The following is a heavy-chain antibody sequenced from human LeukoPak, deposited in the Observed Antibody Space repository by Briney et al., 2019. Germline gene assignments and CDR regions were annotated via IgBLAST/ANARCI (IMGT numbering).Heavy chain of an antibody. CDR3: AKDLNPREAGATIDY. J-gene: IGHJ4*02. Sequence: GRSLRLSCTASGFTLSSYGMHWVRQAPGKVLEWVTVKWHDGSNKYYADSVKGRFTISRDNSKNTLYLQMNSLRAEDTAVYHCAKDLNPREAGATIDYWGQGTLVTVSS. D-gene: IGHD1-26*01. V-gene: IGHV3-33*06. CDR2: KWHDGSNK. CDR1: GFTLSSYG.